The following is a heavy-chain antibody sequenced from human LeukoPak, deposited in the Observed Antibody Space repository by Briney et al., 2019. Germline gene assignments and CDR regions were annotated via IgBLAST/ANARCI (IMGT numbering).Heavy chain of an antibody. D-gene: IGHD4-17*01. V-gene: IGHV3-21*04. CDR3: ARGDDYGDYPAGNFDY. CDR1: GFTFSSYS. CDR2: ISSSSSYI. J-gene: IGHJ4*02. Sequence: GGSLRLSCAASGFTFSSYSMNWVRQAPGKGLEWVSSISSSSSYIYYADSVKGRFTISRDNAKNSLYLQMNSLRAEDTALYYCARGDDYGDYPAGNFDYWGQGTLVTVSS.